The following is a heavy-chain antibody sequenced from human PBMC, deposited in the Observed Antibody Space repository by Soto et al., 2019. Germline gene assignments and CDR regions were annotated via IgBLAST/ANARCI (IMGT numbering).Heavy chain of an antibody. CDR3: ARGETHSNALSLDY. J-gene: IGHJ4*01. CDR2: IYHSGST. V-gene: IGHV4-4*02. Sequence: WRLLPPGKRLEWIGEIYHSGSTNYNPSLKSRVTISVDKSKNQFSLKLSSVTAADTAVYYCARGETHSNALSLDY. D-gene: IGHD3-16*01.